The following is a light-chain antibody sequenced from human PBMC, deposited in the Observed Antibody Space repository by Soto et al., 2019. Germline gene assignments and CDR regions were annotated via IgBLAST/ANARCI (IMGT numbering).Light chain of an antibody. J-gene: IGKJ3*01. CDR1: QSVNSNY. CDR2: GIS. Sequence: EIVMAQSPATLSVSPVERATLSCMASQSVNSNYLAWYQQKPGQAPRLLIYGISKRATDIPDRFSGSGSGTEFTLTVSRLEPEDSAVYYCHQYGSSPFTFGPGTKVDIK. CDR3: HQYGSSPFT. V-gene: IGKV3-20*01.